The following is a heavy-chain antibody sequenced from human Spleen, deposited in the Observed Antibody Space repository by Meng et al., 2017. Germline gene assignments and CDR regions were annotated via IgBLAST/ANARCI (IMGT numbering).Heavy chain of an antibody. J-gene: IGHJ5*01. V-gene: IGHV4-34*01. CDR3: ARGRGRGSPNWFDA. D-gene: IGHD3-10*01. CDR1: GGALSGYY. Sequence: QWGAGLLKPSGTLSLHCAVDGGALSGYYWSWIRQPPGKGLECIGYIYYSGTTNYRPSLKRRITISVDTAKNQFSLKLNSVTAADTAVYYCARGRGRGSPNWFDAWGHGTLVTVSS. CDR2: IYYSGTT.